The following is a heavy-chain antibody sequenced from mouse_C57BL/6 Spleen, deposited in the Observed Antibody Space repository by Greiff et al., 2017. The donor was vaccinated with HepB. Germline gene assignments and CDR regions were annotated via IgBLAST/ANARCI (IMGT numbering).Heavy chain of an antibody. CDR2: INPSNGGT. CDR3: AREVITTVVARVGYWYFDV. D-gene: IGHD1-1*01. J-gene: IGHJ1*03. V-gene: IGHV1-53*01. CDR1: GYTFTSYW. Sequence: QVQLQQPGTELVKPGASVKLSCKASGYTFTSYWMHWVKQRPGQGLEWIGNINPSNGGTNYNEKFKSKATLTVDKSSSTAYMQLSSLTSEDSAVYYCAREVITTVVARVGYWYFDVWGTGTTVTVAS.